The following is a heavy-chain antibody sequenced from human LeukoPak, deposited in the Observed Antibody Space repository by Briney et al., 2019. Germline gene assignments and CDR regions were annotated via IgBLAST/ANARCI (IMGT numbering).Heavy chain of an antibody. CDR1: GGSLNGHY. D-gene: IGHD4-17*01. V-gene: IGHV4-34*01. J-gene: IGHJ2*01. Sequence: SETLSLTCAVYGGSLNGHYWSWIRQPPGKGLEWIGEGSESGGTKFNPSLTSRVTISADTSKNQFSLKLNSVTAADTAVYYCARDLSYDYGDYRSPSYFDLWGRGTLVTVSS. CDR2: GSESGGT. CDR3: ARDLSYDYGDYRSPSYFDL.